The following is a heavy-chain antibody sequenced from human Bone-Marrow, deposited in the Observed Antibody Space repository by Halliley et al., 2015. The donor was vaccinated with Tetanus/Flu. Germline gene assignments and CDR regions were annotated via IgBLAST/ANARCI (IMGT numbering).Heavy chain of an antibody. V-gene: IGHV3-74*01. CDR3: AKSVVPAAQGDFYYGIDV. CDR2: TTDGTTT. J-gene: IGHJ6*02. D-gene: IGHD2-2*01. Sequence: TTDGTTTTYADFVKGRFTISRDNAKNTLYLQMNSLRAEDTAIYYCAKSVVPAAQGDFYYGIDVWGQGTTVTVSS.